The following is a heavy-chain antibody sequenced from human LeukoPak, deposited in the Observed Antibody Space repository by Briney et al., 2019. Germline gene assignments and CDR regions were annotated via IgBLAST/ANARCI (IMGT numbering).Heavy chain of an antibody. CDR2: ISGSGGST. CDR1: GFTFSSYA. V-gene: IGHV3-23*01. D-gene: IGHD3-10*01. CDR3: AKRGGSGSYCFDY. Sequence: GGSLRLSCAASGFTFSSYAMSWVRQAPGKGLEWVSAISGSGGSTYYADSVKGRFTISRDNSKNTLYLQMNSLSAEDTAVYYCAKRGGSGSYCFDYWGQGTLVSASS. J-gene: IGHJ4*02.